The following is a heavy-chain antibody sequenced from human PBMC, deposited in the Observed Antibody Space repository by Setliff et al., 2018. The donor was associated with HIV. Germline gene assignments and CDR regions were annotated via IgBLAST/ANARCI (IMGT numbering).Heavy chain of an antibody. V-gene: IGHV1-2*02. Sequence: VASVKVSCKASGYTFTDYYIHWVRQAPGQGPEWMGWINPNSGGTNYAQNFQGRVTMTRDTSISTAYMELSRLKSDDTAVYSCASTLIKGGSFYFDYWGQGTLVTVSS. CDR1: GYTFTDYY. J-gene: IGHJ4*02. D-gene: IGHD1-26*01. CDR3: ASTLIKGGSFYFDY. CDR2: INPNSGGT.